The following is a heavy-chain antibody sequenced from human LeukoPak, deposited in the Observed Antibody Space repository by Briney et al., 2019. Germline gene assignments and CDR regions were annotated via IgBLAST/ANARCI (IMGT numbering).Heavy chain of an antibody. D-gene: IGHD5-12*01. CDR1: GGSISSSNW. J-gene: IGHJ4*02. V-gene: IGHV4-4*02. Sequence: PSGTLSLTCAVSGGSISSSNWWSWVRQPPGKGLEWIGYIYYSGSTYYNPSLKSRVTILVDTSKNQFSLKLSSVTAADTAVYYCAARLGDWGQGTLVTVSS. CDR3: AARLGD. CDR2: IYYSGST.